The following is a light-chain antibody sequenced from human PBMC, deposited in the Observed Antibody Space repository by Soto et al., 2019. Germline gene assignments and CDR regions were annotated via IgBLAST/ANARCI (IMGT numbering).Light chain of an antibody. CDR1: QSVSNTY. CDR2: GAS. J-gene: IGKJ1*01. Sequence: EIVLTQSPGTLSLSPGDTATPSCRASQSVSNTYLAWYQQKPGQAPRLLIYGASSRPTGFPDRFNGSGSGTDFTVTISRLETEDFAVYYCQLYNSSSWTFGQGTKVEIK. CDR3: QLYNSSSWT. V-gene: IGKV3-20*01.